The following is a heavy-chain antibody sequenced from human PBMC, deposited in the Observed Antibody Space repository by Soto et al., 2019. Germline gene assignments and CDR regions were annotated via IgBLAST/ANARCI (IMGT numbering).Heavy chain of an antibody. CDR1: GFTFSIYA. D-gene: IGHD6-19*01. CDR3: AKDRGPRMQLLIAPFDY. V-gene: IGHV3-30*18. Sequence: QVQLVESGGGVVQPGRSLRVSCAASGFTFSIYAMHWVRQAPGTGLEWVAVISDDGTKTYYADSVKGRFTISRDNAKNTVYLQMNRLRDEYTAVYYCAKDRGPRMQLLIAPFDYWGQGTLVTVSP. CDR2: ISDDGTKT. J-gene: IGHJ4*02.